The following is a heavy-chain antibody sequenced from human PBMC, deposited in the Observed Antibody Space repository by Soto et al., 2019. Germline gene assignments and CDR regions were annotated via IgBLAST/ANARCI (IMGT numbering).Heavy chain of an antibody. CDR1: GFTFSSYA. D-gene: IGHD2-21*02. J-gene: IGHJ6*02. CDR2: ISYDGSNK. Sequence: QVQLVESGGGVVQPGRSLRLSCAASGFTFSSYAMHWVRQAPGKGLEWVAVISYDGSNKYYADSVKGRFTISRDNSKNTQYLQMNSLRAEDTAVYYCARDRTYCGGDCYSGGYYYGMDVWGQGTTVTVSS. V-gene: IGHV3-30-3*01. CDR3: ARDRTYCGGDCYSGGYYYGMDV.